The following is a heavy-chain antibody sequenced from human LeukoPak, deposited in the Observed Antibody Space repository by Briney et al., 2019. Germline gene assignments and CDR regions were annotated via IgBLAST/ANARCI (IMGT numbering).Heavy chain of an antibody. Sequence: PGGSLRLSCAASGFTFSSYEMNWVRQAPGKGLEWVSTISNSDDSTYYADSVKGRFTISRDNSENTLFLRMNSLRAEDTAVYYCAKATGYLLWGQGTLVIVSS. CDR2: ISNSDDST. CDR1: GFTFSSYE. D-gene: IGHD1-14*01. J-gene: IGHJ4*02. CDR3: AKATGYLL. V-gene: IGHV3-23*01.